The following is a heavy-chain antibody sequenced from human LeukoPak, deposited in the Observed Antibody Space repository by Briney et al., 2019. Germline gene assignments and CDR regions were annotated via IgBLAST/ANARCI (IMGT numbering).Heavy chain of an antibody. V-gene: IGHV1-18*01. CDR2: ISAYNGNT. CDR1: GYTFASYG. D-gene: IGHD1/OR15-1a*01. J-gene: IGHJ6*03. CDR3: ARGRYHWNKGGYYYMDV. Sequence: GASVKVSCKASGYTFASYGISWVRQAPGQGLEWMGWISAYNGNTNYAQKLQGRVTMTTDTSTSTAYMELRSLRSDDTAVYYCARGRYHWNKGGYYYMDVWGEGTTVTVSS.